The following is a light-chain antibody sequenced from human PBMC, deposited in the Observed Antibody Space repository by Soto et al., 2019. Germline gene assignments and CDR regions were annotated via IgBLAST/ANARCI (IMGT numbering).Light chain of an antibody. CDR3: QHYHNLPIT. CDR1: QDISTS. Sequence: IQMTHSPSSLSASVGDIVTNTCQANQDISTSLNWYQQKPGRAPKLLIYDASNLETGVPSWFSGSGSGTDFTFTISSLQPEDIATYYCQHYHNLPITFGQGTRLENK. J-gene: IGKJ5*01. CDR2: DAS. V-gene: IGKV1-33*01.